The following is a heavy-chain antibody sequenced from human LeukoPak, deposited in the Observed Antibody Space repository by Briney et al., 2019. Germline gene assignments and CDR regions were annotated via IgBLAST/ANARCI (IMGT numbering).Heavy chain of an antibody. Sequence: TGGSLRLSCAASGFTFSSYDMHWVRQATGKGLEWVSAIGTAGDTYYPGSVKGRFTISRENAKNYLYLQMNSLRAGDTAVYYCARGLGNYYDSSGYYYGPFDYWGQGTLVTVSS. CDR1: GFTFSSYD. J-gene: IGHJ4*02. CDR2: IGTAGDT. CDR3: ARGLGNYYDSSGYYYGPFDY. V-gene: IGHV3-13*01. D-gene: IGHD3-22*01.